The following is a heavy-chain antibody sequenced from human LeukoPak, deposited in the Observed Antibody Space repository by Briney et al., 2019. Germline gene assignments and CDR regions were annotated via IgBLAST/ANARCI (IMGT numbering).Heavy chain of an antibody. CDR2: ISGSGGAT. J-gene: IGHJ4*02. Sequence: GGSLRLSCAASGFTFSSYSMTWVRQAPGKGLEWVSVISGSGGATYYADSVKGRFTISRDNSKNTLCLQMNSLRVEDTAVYYCARAAMVRGVDYFDSWGQGTLVTVSS. CDR3: ARAAMVRGVDYFDS. D-gene: IGHD3-10*01. CDR1: GFTFSSYS. V-gene: IGHV3-23*01.